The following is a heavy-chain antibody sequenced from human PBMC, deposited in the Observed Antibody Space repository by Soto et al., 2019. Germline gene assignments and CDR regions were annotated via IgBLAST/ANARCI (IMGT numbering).Heavy chain of an antibody. J-gene: IGHJ3*02. CDR3: ARPEYYYDSSGYSLGAFDI. D-gene: IGHD3-22*01. CDR2: IYPGDSDT. V-gene: IGHV5-51*01. CDR1: GYSFTSYW. Sequence: GESLKISCKGSGYSFTSYWIGWVRQMPGKGLEWMGIIYPGDSDTRYSPSFQGQVTISADKSIGTAYLQWSSLKASDTAMYYCARPEYYYDSSGYSLGAFDIWGQGTMVTVS.